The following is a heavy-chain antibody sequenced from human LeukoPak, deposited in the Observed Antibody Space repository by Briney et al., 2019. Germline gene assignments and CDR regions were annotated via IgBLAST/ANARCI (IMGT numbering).Heavy chain of an antibody. J-gene: IGHJ5*02. D-gene: IGHD3/OR15-3a*01. CDR1: GGSISSALYH. CDR2: VYYTGST. V-gene: IGHV4-39*01. Sequence: KPSETLSLTCTVSGGSISSALYHWGWIRQPPGKNLEWLGSVYYTGSTHNNPSLKSRVTISVDTSKNQFSLNLSSVTAADTAVYYCARQEIGLRSFDPWGQGTLVTVSS. CDR3: ARQEIGLRSFDP.